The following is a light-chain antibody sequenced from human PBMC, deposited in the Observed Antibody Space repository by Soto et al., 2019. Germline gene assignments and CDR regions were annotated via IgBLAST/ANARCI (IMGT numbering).Light chain of an antibody. V-gene: IGLV2-14*01. J-gene: IGLJ1*01. CDR1: SSDVGGYNY. CDR2: EVS. Sequence: QSVLTQPASVSGSPGQSITISCTGTSSDVGGYNYVSWYQQHPVKAPKLMIYEVSNRPSGVSKRFSGSKSGNTASLTISGLQAEDEADYYCTSYTSSSPYVFGTGTKVTVL. CDR3: TSYTSSSPYV.